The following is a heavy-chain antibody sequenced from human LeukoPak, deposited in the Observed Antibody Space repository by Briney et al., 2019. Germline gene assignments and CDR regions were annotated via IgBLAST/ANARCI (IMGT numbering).Heavy chain of an antibody. Sequence: SETLSLTCAVYGGSFSGYYWSWIRQPPGKGLEWIGEINHSGSTNYNPSLKSRVSISVDTSKKQFSLKVSSVTAADTAVYYCARDISSGWFISIDSWGQGTLVTVSS. CDR2: INHSGST. CDR1: GGSFSGYY. D-gene: IGHD6-19*01. CDR3: ARDISSGWFISIDS. V-gene: IGHV4-34*01. J-gene: IGHJ4*02.